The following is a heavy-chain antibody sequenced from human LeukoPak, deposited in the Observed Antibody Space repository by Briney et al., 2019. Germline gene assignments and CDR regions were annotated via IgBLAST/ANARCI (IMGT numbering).Heavy chain of an antibody. CDR3: ARERNGEDY. V-gene: IGHV4-34*01. D-gene: IGHD7-27*01. Sequence: SETLSLTCAVYGGSFSGYYWSWIRQPPGKGLEWIGEINHSGSNKCNPSLKSRVTISVDTSKNQFPLKLSSVTAADTAVYYCARERNGEDYWGQGTLVTVSS. J-gene: IGHJ4*02. CDR1: GGSFSGYY. CDR2: INHSGSN.